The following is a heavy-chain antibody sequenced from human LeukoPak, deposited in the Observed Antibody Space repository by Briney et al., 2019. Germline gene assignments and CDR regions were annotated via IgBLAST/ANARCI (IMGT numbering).Heavy chain of an antibody. Sequence: SLRLSCAGSGFTFSSNEMNWVRQAPGKGLEWVSYISISGSIIYYADSVKGRFTISRDNAKNSLYLQMNSLRAEDTAVYYCTRGGMIGSWGQGTLVTVSS. CDR3: TRGGMIGS. J-gene: IGHJ5*02. CDR1: GFTFSSNE. V-gene: IGHV3-48*03. D-gene: IGHD3-22*01. CDR2: ISISGSII.